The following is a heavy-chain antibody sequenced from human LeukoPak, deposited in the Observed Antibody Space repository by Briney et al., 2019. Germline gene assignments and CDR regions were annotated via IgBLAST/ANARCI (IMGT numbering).Heavy chain of an antibody. CDR1: GGSFSGYY. CDR3: AREGLVMGLSAFDI. Sequence: SETLSLTCAVYGGSFSGYYWSWIRQPPGKGLGWIGEINHSGSTNYNPSLKSRVTISVDTSKNQFSLKLSSVTAADTAVYYCAREGLVMGLSAFDIWGQGTMVTVSS. J-gene: IGHJ3*02. V-gene: IGHV4-34*01. CDR2: INHSGST. D-gene: IGHD1-26*01.